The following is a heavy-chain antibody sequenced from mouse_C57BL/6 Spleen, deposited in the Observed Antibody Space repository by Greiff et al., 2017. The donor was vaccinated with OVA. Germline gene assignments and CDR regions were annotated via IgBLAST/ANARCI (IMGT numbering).Heavy chain of an antibody. J-gene: IGHJ4*01. CDR1: GYAFSSSW. CDR2: IYPGAGDT. CDR3: AREEGAMDY. V-gene: IGHV1-82*01. Sequence: QVQLQQSGPELVKPGASVKISCKASGYAFSSSWMNWVKQRPGKGLEWIGRIYPGAGDTNYNGKFKGKATLTADKSSSTAYMQLSSLTSEDSAVYFCAREEGAMDYWGQGTSVTVSS.